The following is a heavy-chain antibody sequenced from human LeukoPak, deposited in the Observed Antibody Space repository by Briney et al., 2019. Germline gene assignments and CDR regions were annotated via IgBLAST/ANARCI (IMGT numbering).Heavy chain of an antibody. CDR3: ARDYYGSGSYPPFDP. CDR2: INPNSGGT. CDR1: GYTFSGYY. J-gene: IGHJ5*02. Sequence: GASVKVSCKASGYTFSGYYMHWVRQAPGQGLEWMGWINPNSGGTNYVQKFQGRVTMTRDTSISTAYMELSRLRSDDTAVYYCARDYYGSGSYPPFDPWGPGTLVTVSS. D-gene: IGHD3-10*01. V-gene: IGHV1-2*02.